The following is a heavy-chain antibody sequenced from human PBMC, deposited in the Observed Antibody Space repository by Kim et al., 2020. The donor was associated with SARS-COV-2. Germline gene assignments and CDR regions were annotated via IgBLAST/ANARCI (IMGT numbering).Heavy chain of an antibody. J-gene: IGHJ6*02. CDR2: ISTSSSYI. Sequence: GGSLRLSCAASGFTFSSYSMNWVRQAPGKGLEWVSSISTSSSYIYYADSVKGRFTISRDNAKNSLYLQMNSLRAEDTAVYYCARSAGSYYYYGMDVWGQGTTVTVSS. V-gene: IGHV3-21*01. CDR3: ARSAGSYYYYGMDV. CDR1: GFTFSSYS.